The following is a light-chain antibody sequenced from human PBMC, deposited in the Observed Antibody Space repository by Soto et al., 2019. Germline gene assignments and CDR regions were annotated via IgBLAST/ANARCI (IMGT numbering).Light chain of an antibody. CDR2: AAS. CDR3: QQYYSYPHT. J-gene: IGKJ1*01. Sequence: AIRMTQSPSSFSASTGDRVTITCRASQGISSYLAWYQQKPGKAPKLLIYAASLLQSGVPSRFSGSGSGTDFTLTISCLQSEDFATYYCQQYYSYPHTFGQGTKVEIK. V-gene: IGKV1-8*01. CDR1: QGISSY.